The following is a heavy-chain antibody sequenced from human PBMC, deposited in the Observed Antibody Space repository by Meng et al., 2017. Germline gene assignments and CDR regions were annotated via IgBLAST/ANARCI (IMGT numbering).Heavy chain of an antibody. Sequence: VALHESCPGLCEPWWSLSLSGAVTVASLVTSNSWTGGRQPSGRRLEGIGEIYHRGSTNDTPSLKSPVPISVAKSNDRFSLNLRPVPATDTVVYYCAGLTYYANYYFDYWGQGALVTVSS. V-gene: IGHV4-4*02. D-gene: IGHD1-26*01. J-gene: IGHJ4*02. CDR3: AGLTYYANYYFDY. CDR2: IYHRGST. CDR1: VASLVTSNS.